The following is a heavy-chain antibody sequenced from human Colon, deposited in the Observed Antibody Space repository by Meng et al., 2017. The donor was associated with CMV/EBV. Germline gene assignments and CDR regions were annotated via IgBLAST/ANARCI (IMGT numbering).Heavy chain of an antibody. CDR2: INTNSRNP. Sequence: KAYVYPSTKYGINWVRQAPGQGLEWMGWINTNSRNPTYAQGFTGRFVFSLDTSVNTAFLQISSLKAEDTAVYYCARDAVVTSIKLDSWGQGTLVTVSS. J-gene: IGHJ4*02. CDR3: ARDAVVTSIKLDS. D-gene: IGHD2-21*02. CDR1: VYPSTKYG. V-gene: IGHV7-4-1*02.